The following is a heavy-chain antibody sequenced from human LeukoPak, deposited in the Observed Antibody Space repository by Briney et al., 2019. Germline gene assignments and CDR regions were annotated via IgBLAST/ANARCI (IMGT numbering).Heavy chain of an antibody. CDR3: AKDSGSYWSTNAFDI. V-gene: IGHV1-18*01. CDR2: ISAYNGNT. Sequence: ASVKVSCKASGYTFTSYGISWVRQAPGQGLEWMGWISAYNGNTNYAQKLQGRVTMTTDTSTSTAYMELRSLRSDDTAVYYCAKDSGSYWSTNAFDIWGQGTMVTVSS. D-gene: IGHD1-26*01. CDR1: GYTFTSYG. J-gene: IGHJ3*02.